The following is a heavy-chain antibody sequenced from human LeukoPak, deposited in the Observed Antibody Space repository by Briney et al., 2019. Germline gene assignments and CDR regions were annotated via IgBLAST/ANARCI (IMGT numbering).Heavy chain of an antibody. J-gene: IGHJ4*02. CDR1: GGSISSSSYY. CDR3: ASGLRVLAATF. D-gene: IGHD2-2*01. CDR2: IYYSGST. Sequence: SETLSLTCTVSGGSISSSSYYWGWIRQPPGKGLEWIGSIYYSGSTYYNPSLKSRVTISVDTSKNQFSLKLSSVTAADTAVYYCASGLRVLAATFWGQGTLVTVSS. V-gene: IGHV4-39*01.